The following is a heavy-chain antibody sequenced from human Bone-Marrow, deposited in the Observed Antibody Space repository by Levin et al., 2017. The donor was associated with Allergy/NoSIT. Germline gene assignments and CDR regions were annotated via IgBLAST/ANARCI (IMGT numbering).Heavy chain of an antibody. V-gene: IGHV4-31*03. J-gene: IGHJ5*02. CDR1: GGSISSEYY. Sequence: LRLSCTVSGGSISSEYYWNWIRQCPGKGLEWIGFIYHSGSTIYNPSLKSRLIISADTPKNQFSLKLSSVTAADTAVYYCARSHDILTGYGFRFDPWGQGTQVTVSS. CDR2: IYHSGST. CDR3: ARSHDILTGYGFRFDP. D-gene: IGHD3-9*01.